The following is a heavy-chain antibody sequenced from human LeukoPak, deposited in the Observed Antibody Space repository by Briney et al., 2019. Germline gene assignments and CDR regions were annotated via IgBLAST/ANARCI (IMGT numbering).Heavy chain of an antibody. J-gene: IGHJ5*02. D-gene: IGHD6-6*01. V-gene: IGHV4-59*01. CDR2: IYYSGST. CDR1: GGSFSGYY. Sequence: SETLSLTCAVYGGSFSGYYWSWIRQPPGKGLEWIGYIYYSGSTNYNPSLKSRVTISVDTSKNQFSLKLSSVTAADTAVYYCARSQVYLGNWFDPWGQGTLVTVSS. CDR3: ARSQVYLGNWFDP.